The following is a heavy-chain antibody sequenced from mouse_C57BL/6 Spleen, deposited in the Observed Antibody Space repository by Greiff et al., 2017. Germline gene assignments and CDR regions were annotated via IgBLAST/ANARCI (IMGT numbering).Heavy chain of an antibody. Sequence: EVQLVESEGGLVQPGSSMKLSCTASGFTFSDYYMAWVRQVPETGLEWVANINYDGSSTYYLDSLKSRFIISRDNAKNILYLQMSSLKSEDTATYYCARGDYYGSSRGYFDVWGTGTTVTVSS. CDR2: INYDGSST. J-gene: IGHJ1*03. CDR3: ARGDYYGSSRGYFDV. CDR1: GFTFSDYY. D-gene: IGHD1-1*01. V-gene: IGHV5-16*01.